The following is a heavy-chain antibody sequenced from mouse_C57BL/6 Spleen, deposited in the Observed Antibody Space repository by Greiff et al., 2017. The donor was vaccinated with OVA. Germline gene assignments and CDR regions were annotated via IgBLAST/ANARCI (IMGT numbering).Heavy chain of an antibody. V-gene: IGHV1-26*01. J-gene: IGHJ3*01. D-gene: IGHD2-10*01. Sequence: VQLQQSGPELVKPGASVKISCKASGYTFTDYYMNWVKQSHGKSLEWIGDINPNNGGTSYNQKFKGKATLTVDKSSSTAYMELRSLTSEDSAVYYCARFLLSWCAYWGQGTLVTVSA. CDR1: GYTFTDYY. CDR2: INPNNGGT. CDR3: ARFLLSWCAY.